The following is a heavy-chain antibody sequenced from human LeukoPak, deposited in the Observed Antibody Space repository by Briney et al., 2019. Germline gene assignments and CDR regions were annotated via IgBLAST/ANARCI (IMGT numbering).Heavy chain of an antibody. CDR2: INHSGST. J-gene: IGHJ6*04. D-gene: IGHD4-17*01. CDR1: GGSFSGYY. V-gene: IGHV4-34*01. CDR3: ARAPTTVTTKGLGYYYYYGMDV. Sequence: SETLSLTCAVYGGSFSGYYWSWIRQPPGKGLEWIGEINHSGSTNYNPSLKSRVTISVDTSKNQFSLELSSVTAADTAVCYCARAPTTVTTKGLGYYYYYGMDVWGKGTTVTVSS.